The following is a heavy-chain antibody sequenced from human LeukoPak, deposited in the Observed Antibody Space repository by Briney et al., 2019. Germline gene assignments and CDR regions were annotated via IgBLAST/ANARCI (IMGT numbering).Heavy chain of an antibody. CDR2: IYSGGST. CDR1: GFTFDDYA. J-gene: IGHJ6*03. D-gene: IGHD6-19*01. CDR3: AKGGIAGAGTSYYNYMDV. Sequence: GGSLRLSCAASGFTFDDYAMHWVRQAPGKGLEWVSVIYSGGSTYYADSVKGRFTISRDNSKNTLYLQMNSLRAEDTALSYCAKGGIAGAGTSYYNYMDVGGKG. V-gene: IGHV3-23*03.